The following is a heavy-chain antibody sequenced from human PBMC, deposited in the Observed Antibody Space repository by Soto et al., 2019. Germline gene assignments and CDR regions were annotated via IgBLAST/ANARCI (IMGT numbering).Heavy chain of an antibody. CDR2: ISSSGSTI. CDR1: GFTFSDYY. Sequence: GGSLRLSCAASGFTFSDYYMSWIRQAPGKGLEWVSYISSSGSTIYYADSVKGRFTISRDNAKNTLYLQMNSLRVEDTAVYYCARGRGYCSGSSCYVDLWGQGTLVTVSS. CDR3: ARGRGYCSGSSCYVDL. J-gene: IGHJ5*02. D-gene: IGHD2-15*01. V-gene: IGHV3-11*04.